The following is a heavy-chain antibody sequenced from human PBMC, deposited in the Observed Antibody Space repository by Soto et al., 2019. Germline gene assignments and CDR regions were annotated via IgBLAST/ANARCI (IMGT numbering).Heavy chain of an antibody. J-gene: IGHJ3*01. V-gene: IGHV3-48*03. CDR3: VREYCSGGICSDAFDF. CDR2: INENSGTI. CDR1: GFLFKNYE. D-gene: IGHD2-15*01. Sequence: EVQLVESGGGLVHPGGSLTLSCAASGFLFKNYEVDWVRQAPGKGPEWISYINENSGTIYYAESVRGRFTISRDNAKNSLYLQMNSLRAADTAVYFCVREYCSGGICSDAFDFWGPGTLVPVSS.